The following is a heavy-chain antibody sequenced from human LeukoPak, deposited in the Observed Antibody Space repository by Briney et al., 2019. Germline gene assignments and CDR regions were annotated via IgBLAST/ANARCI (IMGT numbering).Heavy chain of an antibody. Sequence: GGSLRLSCAASGFTFSSYAMHWVRQAPGKGLEWVAAISYDGSNKYYADSVKGRFTISRDNSKNTLYLQMNSLRAEDTAVYYCAREFRAYCGGDCYSGDAFDIWGQGTMVTVSS. D-gene: IGHD2-21*02. CDR3: AREFRAYCGGDCYSGDAFDI. CDR1: GFTFSSYA. J-gene: IGHJ3*02. CDR2: ISYDGSNK. V-gene: IGHV3-30*04.